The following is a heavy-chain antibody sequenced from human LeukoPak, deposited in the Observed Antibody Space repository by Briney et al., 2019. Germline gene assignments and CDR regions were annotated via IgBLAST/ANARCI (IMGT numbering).Heavy chain of an antibody. J-gene: IGHJ3*02. Sequence: ASVKVSCKASGYTFTSYYMHWVRQAPGQGREWMGIINPSGGSTSYAQKFQGRVTMTRDTSTSTVYMELSSLRAEDTALYYCAKDISGSDYYDSSGYYGHAFDIWGQGTMVTVSS. D-gene: IGHD3-22*01. CDR2: INPSGGST. CDR3: AKDISGSDYYDSSGYYGHAFDI. V-gene: IGHV1-46*01. CDR1: GYTFTSYY.